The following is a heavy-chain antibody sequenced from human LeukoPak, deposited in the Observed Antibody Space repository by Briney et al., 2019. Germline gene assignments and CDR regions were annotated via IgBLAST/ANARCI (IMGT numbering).Heavy chain of an antibody. CDR1: GFTFSSYD. CDR2: LIGSGGST. J-gene: IGHJ4*02. CDR3: AKVRRCSGGSCDRYYFDY. V-gene: IGHV3-23*01. D-gene: IGHD2-15*01. Sequence: GGSLRLSCAASGFTFSSYDMSWVRQAPGKGREWVLALIGSGGSTYYADYVKVRFTIARDNSKITLFLQLNSLRAEDTAVYYCAKVRRCSGGSCDRYYFDYWGQGTLVTVSS.